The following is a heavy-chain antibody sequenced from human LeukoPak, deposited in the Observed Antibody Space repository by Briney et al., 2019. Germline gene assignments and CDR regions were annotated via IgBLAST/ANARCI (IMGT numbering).Heavy chain of an antibody. D-gene: IGHD6-13*01. CDR3: AAETAADY. CDR2: ISSSSSYT. J-gene: IGHJ4*02. V-gene: IGHV3-11*03. CDR1: GIPFGDYY. Sequence: GGSLRLSCVVSGIPFGDYYMNWIRQAPGKGLEWISYISSSSSYTDYADSVKGRFTISRDNAKNSLYLQMDSLTVDDTAVYYCAAETAADYWGQGTLVTVSS.